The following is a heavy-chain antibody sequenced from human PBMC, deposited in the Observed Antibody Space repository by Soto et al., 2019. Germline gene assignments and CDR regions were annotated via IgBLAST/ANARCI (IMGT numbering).Heavy chain of an antibody. Sequence: ASVKVSCKASGYTFTSYYMHWVRQAPGQGLEWMGRINPSSGSTSYAQKFQGRVTMTRNTSTSTVYMELSSLRSEDTAVYYCARGEGSGYWYYYYMDVWGKGTTVTVSS. CDR1: GYTFTSYY. V-gene: IGHV1-46*01. CDR3: ARGEGSGYWYYYYMDV. D-gene: IGHD3-3*01. J-gene: IGHJ6*03. CDR2: INPSSGST.